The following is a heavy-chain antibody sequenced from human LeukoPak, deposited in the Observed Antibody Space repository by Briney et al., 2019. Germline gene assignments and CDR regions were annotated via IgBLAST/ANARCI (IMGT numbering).Heavy chain of an antibody. CDR1: GGSISSSSYN. CDR2: VYYSGST. CDR3: ARSCRILDIVATIRARLGGNGFDI. Sequence: SETLSLTCTVSGGSISSSSYNWGWIRQPPGKGPEWIGSVYYSGSTYYNPSLKSRVTMSVDTSKNQFSLKLSSVTAADKAVYYCARSCRILDIVATIRARLGGNGFDIWGQGTMVTVSS. J-gene: IGHJ3*02. D-gene: IGHD5-12*01. V-gene: IGHV4-39*07.